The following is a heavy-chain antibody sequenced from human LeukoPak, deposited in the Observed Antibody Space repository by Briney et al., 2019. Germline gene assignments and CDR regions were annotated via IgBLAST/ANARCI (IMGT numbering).Heavy chain of an antibody. J-gene: IGHJ4*02. CDR2: ISASGP. Sequence: GGSLRLSCAASGFTFSSYAMSWVRQAPGKGLEWVSTISASGPYYADAVRGRFTISRDNSRNTLSLQMDSLRAEDTAVYYCAKDHESDGYPCLDHWGLGTLVTVSS. V-gene: IGHV3-23*01. CDR1: GFTFSSYA. CDR3: AKDHESDGYPCLDH. D-gene: IGHD3-22*01.